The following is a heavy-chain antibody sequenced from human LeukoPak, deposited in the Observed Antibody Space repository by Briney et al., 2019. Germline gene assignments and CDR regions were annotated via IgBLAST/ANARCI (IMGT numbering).Heavy chain of an antibody. CDR2: IYYSGST. CDR1: SGSISRGNFY. J-gene: IGHJ2*01. V-gene: IGHV4-31*03. CDR3: ARRAPSAGYFDL. Sequence: SQTLSLTCTVSSGSISRGNFYWSWIRQHPGKGLEWIGYIYYSGSTYYNPSLKSRITVSMDTSKNQFSLKLSSVTAADTAVYYCARRAPSAGYFDLWGRGTLVTVSS.